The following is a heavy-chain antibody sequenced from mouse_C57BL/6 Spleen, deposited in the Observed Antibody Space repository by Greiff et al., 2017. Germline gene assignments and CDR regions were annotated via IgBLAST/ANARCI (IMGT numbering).Heavy chain of an antibody. CDR3: ARAYYYGSSYVGAY. CDR2: IDPSDSYT. V-gene: IGHV1-50*01. Sequence: QVQLKQPGAELVKPGASVKLSCKASGYTFTSYWMQWVKQRPGQGLEWIGEIDPSDSYTNYNQKFKGKATLTVDTSSSTAYMQLSSLTSEDSAVYYCARAYYYGSSYVGAYWGQGTLVTVSA. D-gene: IGHD1-1*01. J-gene: IGHJ3*01. CDR1: GYTFTSYW.